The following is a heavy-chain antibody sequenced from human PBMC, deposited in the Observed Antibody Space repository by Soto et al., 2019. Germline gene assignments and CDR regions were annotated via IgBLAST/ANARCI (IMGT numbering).Heavy chain of an antibody. D-gene: IGHD6-19*01. V-gene: IGHV4-59*01. CDR3: ARAWQYSSGFFDY. Sequence: QVQLQESGPGLVKPSETLSLTCTVSGGSISSYYWSWIRQPPGKGLEWIGYIYYSGSTNYNPSLKSRVTISVDTSKNQCSLKLSSVTAADTAVYYCARAWQYSSGFFDYWGQGTLVTVSS. CDR2: IYYSGST. J-gene: IGHJ4*02. CDR1: GGSISSYY.